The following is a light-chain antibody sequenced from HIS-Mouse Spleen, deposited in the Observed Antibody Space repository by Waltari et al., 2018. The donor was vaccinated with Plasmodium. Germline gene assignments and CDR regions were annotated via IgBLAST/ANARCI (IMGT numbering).Light chain of an antibody. CDR3: QQSYSTPLT. CDR1: QSISIY. V-gene: IGKV1-39*01. Sequence: DIQITQSPSSLSASVGDRVTITCRASQSISIYFNWYQQKPGKAPKLLIYAASSLQSGVPSRFSGSGSGTDFTLTISSLQPEDFATYYCQQSYSTPLTFGGGTKVEIK. CDR2: AAS. J-gene: IGKJ4*01.